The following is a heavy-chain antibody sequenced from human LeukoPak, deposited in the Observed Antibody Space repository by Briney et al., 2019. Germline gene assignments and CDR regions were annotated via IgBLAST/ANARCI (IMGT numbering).Heavy chain of an antibody. J-gene: IGHJ4*02. Sequence: SETLSLTCTVSGGSISSHYWSWIRQPPGKGLEWIGYIYYSGSTNYNPSLKSRATISVDTSKNQFSLKLSSVTAADTAVYYCARHTPYGSGSYYRFPLDYWGQGTLVTVSS. D-gene: IGHD3-10*01. CDR3: ARHTPYGSGSYYRFPLDY. V-gene: IGHV4-59*08. CDR2: IYYSGST. CDR1: GGSISSHY.